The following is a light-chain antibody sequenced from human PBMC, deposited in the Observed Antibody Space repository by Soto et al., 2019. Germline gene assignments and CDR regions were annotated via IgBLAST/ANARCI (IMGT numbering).Light chain of an antibody. V-gene: IGKV3-11*01. Sequence: TMQPQSHTTLSXXPREXATLXXRXSESFSSYLAWYQQKPGQAPRLLIYDASNRATGIPARFSGSGSGTDFTLTISSLEPEDFAVYYCQQRSNWPPLTYVGKTKLDVK. CDR2: DAS. J-gene: IGKJ4*01. CDR1: ESFSSY. CDR3: QQRSNWPPLT.